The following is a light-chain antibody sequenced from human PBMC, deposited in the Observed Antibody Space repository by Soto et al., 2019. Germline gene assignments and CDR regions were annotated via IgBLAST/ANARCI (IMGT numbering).Light chain of an antibody. CDR1: QSVSSSY. J-gene: IGKJ3*01. Sequence: EIVLTQSPGTLSLSPGERATLSCRASQSVSSSYLAWYKQKPGQAPRLLIYGASSRATGIPDRFSGSGSGTDFTLTISRLEPEDFAVYYCQQYGSSPPEITFGPGTKVDIK. V-gene: IGKV3-20*01. CDR2: GAS. CDR3: QQYGSSPPEIT.